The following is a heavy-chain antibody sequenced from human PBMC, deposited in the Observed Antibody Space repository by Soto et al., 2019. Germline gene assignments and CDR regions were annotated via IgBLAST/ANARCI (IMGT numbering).Heavy chain of an antibody. J-gene: IGHJ4*02. Sequence: QVQLVESGGGVVQPGRSLRLSCAASGFTLSGNDMHWVRQAPGKGTEWVAVMSYDGSRQYYADSVKGRFTISRDTSKSTLYLQMNSLTTEDTAVYYCARGRWYASWSSSDCWGQGTLVTVSS. D-gene: IGHD2-2*01. CDR1: GFTLSGND. CDR2: MSYDGSRQ. CDR3: ARGRWYASWSSSDC. V-gene: IGHV3-30*03.